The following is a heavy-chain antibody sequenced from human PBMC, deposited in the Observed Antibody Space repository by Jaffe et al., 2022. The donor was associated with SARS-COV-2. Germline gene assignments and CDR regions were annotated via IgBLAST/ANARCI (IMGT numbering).Heavy chain of an antibody. CDR2: ISYDGSNK. J-gene: IGHJ3*02. Sequence: QVQLVESGGGVVQPGRSLRLSCAASGFTFSSYAMHWVRQAPGKGLEWVAVISYDGSNKYYADSVKGRFTISRDNSKNTLYLQMNSLRAEDTAVYYCARDLYVWGSYRLSAFDIWGQGTMVTVSS. CDR3: ARDLYVWGSYRLSAFDI. CDR1: GFTFSSYA. D-gene: IGHD3-16*02. V-gene: IGHV3-30-3*01.